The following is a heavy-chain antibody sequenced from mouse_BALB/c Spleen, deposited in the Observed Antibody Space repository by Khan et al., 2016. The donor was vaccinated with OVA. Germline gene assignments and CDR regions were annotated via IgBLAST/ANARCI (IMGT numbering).Heavy chain of an antibody. Sequence: QVQLQQSGAELARPGASVKLSCKASGYSFTSYWMQWVKQRPGQGLEWIGAIYPGDGDTRYTQKFKGKATLTADNSSSTAYMQLSRLASEDSAIYYCARRRYVNWYFDDWGAGTTVTVSA. CDR3: ARRRYVNWYFDD. CDR2: IYPGDGDT. D-gene: IGHD1-1*02. V-gene: IGHV1-87*01. J-gene: IGHJ1*01. CDR1: GYSFTSYW.